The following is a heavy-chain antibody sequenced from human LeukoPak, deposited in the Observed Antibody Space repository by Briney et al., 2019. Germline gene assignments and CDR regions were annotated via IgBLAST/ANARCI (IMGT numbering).Heavy chain of an antibody. D-gene: IGHD3-10*01. CDR1: GYTFTGYY. CDR3: ARGITMVRGASPGY. Sequence: GASVKVSRKASGYTFTGYYTHWVRQAPGQGLEWMGWINPNSGGTNYAQKFQGRVTMTRDTSISTAYMELSRLRSDDTAVYYCARGITMVRGASPGYWGQGTLVTVSS. V-gene: IGHV1-2*02. CDR2: INPNSGGT. J-gene: IGHJ4*02.